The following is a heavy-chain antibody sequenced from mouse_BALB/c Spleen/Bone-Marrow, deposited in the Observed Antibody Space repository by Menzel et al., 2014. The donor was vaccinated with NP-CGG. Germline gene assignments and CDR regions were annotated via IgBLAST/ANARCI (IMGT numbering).Heavy chain of an antibody. CDR3: ARDDYAY. V-gene: IGHV1S56*01. Sequence: VQLQQSGPELVKPGASVRISCKASGYTFTSYHIHWVKQRPGQGLEWIGWIYPGNVNTKYNEKFKGKATLTADKSSSTAYMQLSSLTSEDSAVYFCARDDYAYWGQGTLVTVSA. CDR1: GYTFTSYH. CDR2: IYPGNVNT. J-gene: IGHJ3*01. D-gene: IGHD2-4*01.